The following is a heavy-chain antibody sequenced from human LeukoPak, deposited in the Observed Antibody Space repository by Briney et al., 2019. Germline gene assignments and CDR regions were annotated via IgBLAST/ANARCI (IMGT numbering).Heavy chain of an antibody. V-gene: IGHV3-74*03. CDR2: INSDGSSI. CDR1: GFTFSSYD. D-gene: IGHD5-12*01. CDR3: AREGRDSGYDFDC. Sequence: PEGSLRLSCAASGFTFSSYDMHWVRQAPGKGLVWVSRINSDGSSITYADSVKGRFTISRDNAKNTLYLQMNSLRVEDTAVYYCAREGRDSGYDFDCWGQGTLVTVSS. J-gene: IGHJ4*02.